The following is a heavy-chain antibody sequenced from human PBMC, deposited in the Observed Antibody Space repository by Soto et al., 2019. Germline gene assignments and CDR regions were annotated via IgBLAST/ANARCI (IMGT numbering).Heavy chain of an antibody. J-gene: IGHJ6*02. CDR2: IIPIFGTA. Sequence: QVQLVQSGAEVKKPGSSVKVSCKASGGTFSSYAISWVRQAPGQGLECMGGIIPIFGTANYAQKFQGRVTITADESTSTAYIELSSLRSEDTAVYYCARVTSPHEGAALGMDVWGQGTTVTVSS. CDR1: GGTFSSYA. CDR3: ARVTSPHEGAALGMDV. V-gene: IGHV1-69*01. D-gene: IGHD6-6*01.